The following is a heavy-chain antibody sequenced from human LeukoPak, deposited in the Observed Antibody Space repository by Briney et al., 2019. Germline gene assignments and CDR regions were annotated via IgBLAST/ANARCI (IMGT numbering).Heavy chain of an antibody. CDR2: ITDDSKTI. J-gene: IGHJ4*02. Sequence: RGSLRLSCVASGFTFDTYSMNWIRQAPGKGLEWTSYITDDSKTIYYADSVKGRFTISRDNAKNALYLQMNSLRDEDTPVYYCVARGGWARFVYWGQETHVTVSS. V-gene: IGHV3-48*02. CDR1: GFTFDTYS. D-gene: IGHD6-19*01. CDR3: VARGGWARFVY.